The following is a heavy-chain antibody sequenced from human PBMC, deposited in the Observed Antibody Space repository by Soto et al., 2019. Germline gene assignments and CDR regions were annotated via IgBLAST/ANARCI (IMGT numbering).Heavy chain of an antibody. J-gene: IGHJ6*02. Sequence: GASVKVSCKASGYTFTSYAMHWVRQAPGQRLEWMGGIIAGNGKTKYSQKFQGRVTITTDESTSTAYMELSSLRSEDTAVYYCARVRPSEMATSMDVWGQGTTVTVSS. D-gene: IGHD5-12*01. CDR1: GYTFTSYA. CDR2: IIAGNGKT. CDR3: ARVRPSEMATSMDV. V-gene: IGHV1-3*01.